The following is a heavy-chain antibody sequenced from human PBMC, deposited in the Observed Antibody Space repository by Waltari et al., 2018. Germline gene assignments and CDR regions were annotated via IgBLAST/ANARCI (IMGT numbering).Heavy chain of an antibody. CDR1: GCSIRSRPFY. CDR2: IYYSGST. D-gene: IGHD5-18*01. CDR3: ARFLPDRGYNYGYNY. V-gene: IGHV4-39*07. Sequence: QLQLQESGPGLMKPSETLSLPCTVSGCSIRSRPFYWGWIRQPPGKGLEWIGSIYYSGSTNYNPSLKSRVTISVDTSKNQFSLKLSSVTAADTAVYYCARFLPDRGYNYGYNYWGQGTLVTVSS. J-gene: IGHJ4*02.